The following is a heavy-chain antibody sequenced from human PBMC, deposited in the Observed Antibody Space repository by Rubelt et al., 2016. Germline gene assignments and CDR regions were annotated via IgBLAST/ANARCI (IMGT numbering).Heavy chain of an antibody. V-gene: IGHV4-59*01. CDR3: ARPSYNQGWYFDL. D-gene: IGHD1-14*01. Sequence: QVQLKESGPGLLKPSENLSLTCFVSRGAISSYYWSWIRQSPVKGLEWIGYVYYGGRTEYNPSLKSRVTISIDTPKNQFSLGVTAVTAADTAVYYCARPSYNQGWYFDLWGRGTLVTVSS. J-gene: IGHJ2*01. CDR2: VYYGGRT. CDR1: RGAISSYY.